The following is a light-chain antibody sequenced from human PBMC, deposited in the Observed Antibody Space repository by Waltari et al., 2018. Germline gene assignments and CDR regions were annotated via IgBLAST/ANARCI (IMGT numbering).Light chain of an antibody. CDR1: NIGLNH. J-gene: IGLJ2*01. Sequence: SYVLTQSPSVSVAPGRTANVSCGGNNIGLNHVHWYQQKPGQAPVLAISSDSDRPPGIPVLFSGSNSGNTATLPISRVEAGEEADYYCQVWDSGRDRVVFGGRTKLSVL. CDR2: SDS. V-gene: IGLV3-21*04. CDR3: QVWDSGRDRVV.